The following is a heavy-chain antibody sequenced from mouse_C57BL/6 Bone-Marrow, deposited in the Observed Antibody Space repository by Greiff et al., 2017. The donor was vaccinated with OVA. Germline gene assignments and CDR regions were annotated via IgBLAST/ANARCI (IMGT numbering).Heavy chain of an antibody. D-gene: IGHD2-1*01. CDR2: ITSDGGST. Sequence: EVKLVESGGGLVQPGESLKLSCESNEYEFPSHDMYWVRKPPEKRLELVAAITSDGGSTYYPDPMARPFIISPYHTKKTLSLQMISVRAEDTALYYCAREVLLGEEDYWGQGTSVTVSS. V-gene: IGHV5-2*01. CDR3: AREVLLGEEDY. J-gene: IGHJ4*01. CDR1: EYEFPSHD.